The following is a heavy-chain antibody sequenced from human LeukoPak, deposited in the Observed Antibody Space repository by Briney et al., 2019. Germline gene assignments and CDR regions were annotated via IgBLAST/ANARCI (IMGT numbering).Heavy chain of an antibody. CDR1: GFTFSSYA. J-gene: IGHJ4*02. Sequence: GALRLSCAASGFTFSSYAVHWVRQAPGMGLEWVAVISYDGSNKYYADSVKGRFTISRDNSKNTLYLQMNSLRAEDTAVYYCARGGGKGGYFDYWGQGTLVTVSS. CDR3: ARGGGKGGYFDY. CDR2: ISYDGSNK. V-gene: IGHV3-30*04. D-gene: IGHD4-23*01.